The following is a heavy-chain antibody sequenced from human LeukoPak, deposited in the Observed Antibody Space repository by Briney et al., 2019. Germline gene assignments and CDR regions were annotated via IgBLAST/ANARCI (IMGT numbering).Heavy chain of an antibody. CDR2: IYHSGST. Sequence: SETLSLTCTVSGYSISSGYYGGWIRQPPGKGLEWIGSIYHSGSTYYNPSLKSRVTISVDTSKNQFSLKLSSVTAADTAVYYCARGPDGYWGQGTLVTVSS. V-gene: IGHV4-38-2*02. J-gene: IGHJ4*02. CDR1: GYSISSGYY. CDR3: ARGPDGY.